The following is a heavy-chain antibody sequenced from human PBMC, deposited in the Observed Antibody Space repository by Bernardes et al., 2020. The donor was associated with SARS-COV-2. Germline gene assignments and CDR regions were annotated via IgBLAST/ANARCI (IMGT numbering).Heavy chain of an antibody. CDR1: GFIFNKYD. J-gene: IGHJ6*02. V-gene: IGHV3-33*01. D-gene: IGHD3-22*01. Sequence: GGSLRLSCAASGFIFNKYDMHWVRQAPGKGLEWVANIWSGGRNKYYVDSVKGRFTISRDNSKNTLFLQMNSLRAEDTGMYYCAREIGTDDDAGYYYGMDVWGQGTTVTVSS. CDR2: IWSGGRNK. CDR3: AREIGTDDDAGYYYGMDV.